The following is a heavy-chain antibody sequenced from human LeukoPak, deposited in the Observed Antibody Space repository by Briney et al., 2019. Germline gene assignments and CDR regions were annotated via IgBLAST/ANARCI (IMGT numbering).Heavy chain of an antibody. CDR1: GFTFSSYS. CDR2: ISSSSYI. V-gene: IGHV3-21*01. Sequence: PGRSLRLSCAASGFTFSSYSMNWVRQAPGKGLEWVSSISSSSYIYYADSVKGRFTISRDNAKNSLYLQMNSLRAEDTAVYYCARDRSWGPFDPWGQGTLVTVSS. CDR3: ARDRSWGPFDP. D-gene: IGHD3-16*01. J-gene: IGHJ5*02.